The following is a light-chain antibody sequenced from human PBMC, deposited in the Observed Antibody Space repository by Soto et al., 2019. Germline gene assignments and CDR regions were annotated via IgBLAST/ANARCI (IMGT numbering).Light chain of an antibody. Sequence: EIVMTQSPATLSVSQGERVTLSCRARQSVGSNLAWYQQKPGQAPRLLIYGASTRATGIPARFSGSGSETEFTLTISSLQAEDSAVYFCQQYNNWPTWMFGQGTKVDIK. V-gene: IGKV3-15*01. J-gene: IGKJ1*01. CDR1: QSVGSN. CDR3: QQYNNWPTWM. CDR2: GAS.